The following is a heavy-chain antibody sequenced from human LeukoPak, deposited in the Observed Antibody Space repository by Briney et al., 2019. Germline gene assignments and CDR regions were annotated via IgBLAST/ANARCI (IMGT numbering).Heavy chain of an antibody. Sequence: GGSLRLSCAASGFTFSSYGMNWVRLTPGKGLEWVSGINWNSGDIAYADSVKGRFTISRDNAKNSLYLQMNSLRIEDTALYYCVKDVQLSSNAYYNYFDYWGQGTLVTVSS. CDR1: GFTFSSYG. CDR3: VKDVQLSSNAYYNYFDY. V-gene: IGHV3-9*01. J-gene: IGHJ4*02. CDR2: INWNSGDI. D-gene: IGHD3-22*01.